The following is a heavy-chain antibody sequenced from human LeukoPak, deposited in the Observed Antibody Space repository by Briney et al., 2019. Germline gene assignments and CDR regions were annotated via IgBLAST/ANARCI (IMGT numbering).Heavy chain of an antibody. Sequence: GGSLRLSCAASGFIFSSYAMSWVRQAPGKGLEWVSAISGSGGSTYYADSVRGRFTISRDNSKNTLYLQMNGLRAEDTAVYYCAKEGGRRFLEWLGGGSFDYWGQGTLVTVSS. D-gene: IGHD3-3*01. CDR2: ISGSGGST. CDR1: GFIFSSYA. J-gene: IGHJ4*02. CDR3: AKEGGRRFLEWLGGGSFDY. V-gene: IGHV3-23*01.